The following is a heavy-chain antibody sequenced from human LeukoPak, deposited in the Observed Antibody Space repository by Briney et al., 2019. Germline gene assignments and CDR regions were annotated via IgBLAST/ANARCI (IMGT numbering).Heavy chain of an antibody. Sequence: GASVKVSCKASGGTFSSYAISWVRQAPGQGLEWMGGIIPIFGTANYAQKFQGRVTITADESTSTAYMELSSLRSEDTVVYYCAKSYYGSGSYNWFDPWGQGTLVTVSS. J-gene: IGHJ5*02. CDR1: GGTFSSYA. CDR2: IIPIFGTA. D-gene: IGHD3-10*01. V-gene: IGHV1-69*13. CDR3: AKSYYGSGSYNWFDP.